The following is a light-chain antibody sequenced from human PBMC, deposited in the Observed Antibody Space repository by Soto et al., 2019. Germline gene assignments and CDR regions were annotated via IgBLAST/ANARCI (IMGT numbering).Light chain of an antibody. CDR1: QSVSSSY. V-gene: IGKV3-20*01. J-gene: IGKJ5*01. Sequence: IVLTQSPGTLSLSPGERATLSCRASQSVSSSYLAWYQQKPGQAPRLLIYGASKRATGIPDRFSGSGSGTDFTLTISRLEPEDFAVYYCQQYNNWPPITFGQGTRLEIK. CDR3: QQYNNWPPIT. CDR2: GAS.